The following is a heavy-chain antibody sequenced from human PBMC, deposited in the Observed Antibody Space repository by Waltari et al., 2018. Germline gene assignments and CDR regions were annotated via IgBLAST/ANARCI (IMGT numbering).Heavy chain of an antibody. J-gene: IGHJ4*02. V-gene: IGHV3-23*01. Sequence: EVQVLESGGGLVQSGGSLRLSCAASGFTFSSYAMNCVRQAPGKGLEPVSTISGSGESTYYANYGKGRFTISRDNSKNTLFMQMNNLGAEDTAVYYCAKGHTFGGVIVTPYFEYWGQGTLVTVSS. CDR2: ISGSGEST. D-gene: IGHD3-16*02. CDR3: AKGHTFGGVIVTPYFEY. CDR1: GFTFSSYA.